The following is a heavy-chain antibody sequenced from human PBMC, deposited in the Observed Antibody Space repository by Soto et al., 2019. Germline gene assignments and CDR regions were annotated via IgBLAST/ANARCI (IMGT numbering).Heavy chain of an antibody. J-gene: IGHJ6*03. Sequence: SETLSLTCTVSGGSISSYYWSWIRQPPGKGLEWIGYIYYSGSTNYNPSLKSRVTISVDTSKNQFSLKLSSVAAADTAVYYCARTYYDFWSGPLYYYYYMDVWGKGTTVTVSS. V-gene: IGHV4-59*08. CDR2: IYYSGST. CDR1: GGSISSYY. D-gene: IGHD3-3*01. CDR3: ARTYYDFWSGPLYYYYYMDV.